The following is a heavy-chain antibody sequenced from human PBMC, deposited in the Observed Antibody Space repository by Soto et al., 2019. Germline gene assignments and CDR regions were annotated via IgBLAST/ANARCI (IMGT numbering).Heavy chain of an antibody. CDR3: ARVARGIVVVPAENWFDP. D-gene: IGHD2-2*01. CDR2: INHSGST. V-gene: IGHV4-34*01. CDR1: GGSFSGYY. J-gene: IGHJ5*02. Sequence: LSLTCAVYGGSFSGYYWSWIRQPPGKGLEWIGEINHSGSTNYNPSLKSRVTISVDTSKNQFSLKLSSVTAADTAVYYCARVARGIVVVPAENWFDPWGQGTLVTVSS.